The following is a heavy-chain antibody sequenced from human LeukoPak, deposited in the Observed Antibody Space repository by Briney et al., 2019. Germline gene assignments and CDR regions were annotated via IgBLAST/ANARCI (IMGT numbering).Heavy chain of an antibody. V-gene: IGHV3-30*04. CDR1: GFAFSRYA. CDR2: ISYDGNNK. Sequence: PGRSLRLSCAASGFAFSRYAMYWVRQAPGKGLEWVAIISYDGNNKYHADSVKGRFTISRDNAKNSLYLQMNSLTADDVAFYYCTRSTGWYNYFDYWGQGALVTVSS. J-gene: IGHJ4*02. CDR3: TRSTGWYNYFDY. D-gene: IGHD6-19*01.